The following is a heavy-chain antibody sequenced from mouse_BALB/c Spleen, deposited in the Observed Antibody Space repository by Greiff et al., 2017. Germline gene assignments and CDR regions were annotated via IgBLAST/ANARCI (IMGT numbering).Heavy chain of an antibody. J-gene: IGHJ4*01. CDR2: IWSDGST. CDR1: GFSLTSYG. V-gene: IGHV2-6-2*01. CDR3: ARHGGYGSYAMDY. D-gene: IGHD1-1*01. Sequence: VQGVESGPDLVAPSQSLSITCTVSGFSLTSYGVHWVRQPPGKGLEWLVVIWSDGSTTYNSALKSRLSISKDNSKSQVFLKMNSLQTDDTAMYYCARHGGYGSYAMDYWGQGTSVTVSS.